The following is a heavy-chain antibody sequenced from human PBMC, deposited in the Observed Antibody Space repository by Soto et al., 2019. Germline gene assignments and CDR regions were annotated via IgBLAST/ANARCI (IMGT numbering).Heavy chain of an antibody. Sequence: ASVKVSCKASGYTFTSYAIDWVRQAPGQRLEWMGWINAGNGNTKYSQKFQGRVTITRDTSASTAYMELRSLRSDDTAVYYCARDRQQPLFDYWGQGTLVTVSS. J-gene: IGHJ4*02. V-gene: IGHV1-3*01. CDR1: GYTFTSYA. CDR2: INAGNGNT. D-gene: IGHD6-13*01. CDR3: ARDRQQPLFDY.